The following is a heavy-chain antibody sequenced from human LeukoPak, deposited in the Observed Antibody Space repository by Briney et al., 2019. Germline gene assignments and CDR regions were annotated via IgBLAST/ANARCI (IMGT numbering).Heavy chain of an antibody. V-gene: IGHV3-49*03. D-gene: IGHD6-13*01. Sequence: GGSLRLSCTASGFTFGDYAMSWFRQAPGKGLEWVGFIRSKAYGGTTEYAASVKGRFTISRDDSKSIAYLQMNSLKTEDTAVYYCTRDDPPSQFKGSSSWYTPTYGMDVWGQGTTVTVSS. CDR1: GFTFGDYA. J-gene: IGHJ6*02. CDR3: TRDDPPSQFKGSSSWYTPTYGMDV. CDR2: IRSKAYGGTT.